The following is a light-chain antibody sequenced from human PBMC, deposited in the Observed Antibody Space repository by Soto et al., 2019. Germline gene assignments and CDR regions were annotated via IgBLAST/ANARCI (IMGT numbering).Light chain of an antibody. CDR2: LNSNGSH. Sequence: QSVLTQAPSASASLGASVKLTCTLTSGHSNYAIAWHQQQPGKGPRYLMDLNSNGSHKRGDGIPDRFSGSSSGAERYLVISSLQYEDEADYYCPTVDTVIQVFGGGTKLTVL. J-gene: IGLJ2*01. CDR1: SGHSNYA. V-gene: IGLV4-69*01. CDR3: PTVDTVIQV.